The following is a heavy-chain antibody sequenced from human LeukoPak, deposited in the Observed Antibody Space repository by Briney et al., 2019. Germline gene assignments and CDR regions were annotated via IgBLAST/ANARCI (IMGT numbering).Heavy chain of an antibody. J-gene: IGHJ4*02. D-gene: IGHD4-4*01. Sequence: PGRSLRLSCAASGFTFSSYAMHWVRQAPGKGLEWVAVISYDGSNKYYADSVKGRFTISRDNSKNTLYLQMNSLRAEDTAVYYCAREGREDYSNYLTGVFWYWGQGTLVTVSS. CDR3: AREGREDYSNYLTGVFWY. CDR1: GFTFSSYA. V-gene: IGHV3-30-3*01. CDR2: ISYDGSNK.